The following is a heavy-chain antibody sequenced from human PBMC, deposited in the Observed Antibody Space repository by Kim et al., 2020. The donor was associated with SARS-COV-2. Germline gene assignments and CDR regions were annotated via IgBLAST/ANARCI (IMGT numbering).Heavy chain of an antibody. D-gene: IGHD4-17*01. CDR3: ARDPLAAHDYGDYGGFDY. J-gene: IGHJ4*02. Sequence: QGRVTITADESTSTAYMELSSLRAEDTAVYYCARDPLAAHDYGDYGGFDYWGQGTLVTVSS. V-gene: IGHV1-69*01.